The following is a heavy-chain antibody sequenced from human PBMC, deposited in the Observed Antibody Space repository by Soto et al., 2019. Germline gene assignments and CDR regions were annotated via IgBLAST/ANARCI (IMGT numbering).Heavy chain of an antibody. J-gene: IGHJ6*02. V-gene: IGHV4-59*01. CDR1: GGSISSYY. CDR3: AREAAAAGPDYYYYYGMDV. Sequence: PSETLSLTCTVSGGSISSYYWSWIRQPPGKGLEWIGYIYYSGSANYNPSLKSRVTISVDTSKNQFSLKLSSVTAADTAVYYCAREAAAAGPDYYYYYGMDVWGQGTTVTVS. CDR2: IYYSGSA. D-gene: IGHD6-13*01.